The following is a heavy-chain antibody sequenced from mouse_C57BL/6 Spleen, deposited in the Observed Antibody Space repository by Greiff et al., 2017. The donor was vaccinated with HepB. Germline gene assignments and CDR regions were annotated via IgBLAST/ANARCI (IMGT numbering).Heavy chain of an antibody. Sequence: EVQRVESGEGLVKPGGSLKLSCAASGFTFSSYAMSWVRQTPEKRLEWVAYISSGGDYIYYADTVKGRFTISRDNARNTLYLQMSSLKSEDTAMYYCTREGGSSYYFDYWGQGTTLTVSS. CDR2: ISSGGDYI. J-gene: IGHJ2*01. CDR1: GFTFSSYA. CDR3: TREGGSSYYFDY. D-gene: IGHD1-1*01. V-gene: IGHV5-9-1*02.